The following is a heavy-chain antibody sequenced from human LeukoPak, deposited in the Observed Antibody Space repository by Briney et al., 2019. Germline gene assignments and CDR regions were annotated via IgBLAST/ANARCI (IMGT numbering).Heavy chain of an antibody. V-gene: IGHV3-20*04. CDR1: GFTFGDYG. Sequence: PGGSLRLSCAASGFTFGDYGMSWVRQAPGKGLEWVSGLNWDGGTTGHADSVKGRFTISRDNSKNTLYLQMNSLRAEDTAVYYCARSKVDIVVVPAGTGGTVGAFDIWGQGTMVTVSS. D-gene: IGHD2-2*03. CDR3: ARSKVDIVVVPAGTGGTVGAFDI. CDR2: LNWDGGTT. J-gene: IGHJ3*02.